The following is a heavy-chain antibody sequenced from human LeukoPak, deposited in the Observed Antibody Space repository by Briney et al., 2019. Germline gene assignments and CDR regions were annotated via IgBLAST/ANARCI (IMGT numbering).Heavy chain of an antibody. D-gene: IGHD4-17*01. Sequence: GGSLRLSCAASGFTFSSYSMNWVRQAPGKGLEWVSSISSSSSYIYYADSVKGRFTISRDNAKNSLYLQMNSLRAEDTAVYYCARDGPTVTTPDDYWGQGTLVTVYS. J-gene: IGHJ4*02. CDR3: ARDGPTVTTPDDY. V-gene: IGHV3-21*01. CDR2: ISSSSSYI. CDR1: GFTFSSYS.